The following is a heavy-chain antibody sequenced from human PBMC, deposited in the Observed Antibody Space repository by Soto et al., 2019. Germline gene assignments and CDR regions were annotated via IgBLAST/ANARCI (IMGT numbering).Heavy chain of an antibody. D-gene: IGHD4-17*01. CDR1: GYTFTSYG. Sequence: QFQLVQSGAEVKKPGASVKVSCKASGYTFTSYGISWVRQAPGQGLEWMGWISAYNGNTKYAQNLQGRVTMTTDTSTSTAYMELRSLRSDDKAVYHCARDRGGMATVTTVDYWGQGPLVTVSS. J-gene: IGHJ4*02. CDR2: ISAYNGNT. CDR3: ARDRGGMATVTTVDY. V-gene: IGHV1-18*01.